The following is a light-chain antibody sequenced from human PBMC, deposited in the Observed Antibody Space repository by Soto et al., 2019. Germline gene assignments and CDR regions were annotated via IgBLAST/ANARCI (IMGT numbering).Light chain of an antibody. CDR2: DAS. J-gene: IGKJ1*01. CDR3: QQYNSYSL. Sequence: DIQLTQSPSTLSASVGARVAITCRASQTISNWLAWYQQKPGKAPKLLISDASNLESGVPSRFSGSGSGTEFTLTISSLQPDDFATYYCQQYNSYSLFGQGTKVDI. CDR1: QTISNW. V-gene: IGKV1-5*01.